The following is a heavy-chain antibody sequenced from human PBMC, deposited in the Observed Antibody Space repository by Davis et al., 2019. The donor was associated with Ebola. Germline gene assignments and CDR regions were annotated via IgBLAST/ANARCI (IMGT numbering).Heavy chain of an antibody. CDR2: ISGSGGST. Sequence: GESLKISCAASGFTFSSYAMSWVRQAPGKGLEWVSAISGSGGSTYYADSVKGRFTISRDNSKNTLYLQMNSLRAEDTAVYYCAREIGRLRLGELSLYQRGGMDVWGQGTTVTVSS. D-gene: IGHD3-16*02. V-gene: IGHV3-23*01. J-gene: IGHJ6*02. CDR3: AREIGRLRLGELSLYQRGGMDV. CDR1: GFTFSSYA.